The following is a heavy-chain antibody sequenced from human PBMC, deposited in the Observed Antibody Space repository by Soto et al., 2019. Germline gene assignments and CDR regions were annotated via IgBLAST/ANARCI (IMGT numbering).Heavy chain of an antibody. J-gene: IGHJ3*02. V-gene: IGHV3-30-3*01. CDR3: ARAHYHDSSGPNGHAFDI. CDR2: ISDDGDKV. Sequence: QVQLVESGGGVVQPGRSLRLSCAASEFTFSDYAMHWVRQAPGKGLEWVAVISDDGDKVFYADSMKDRLTISRDNSKSTLFLQLTSLGPEDTALYYCARAHYHDSSGPNGHAFDIWGQGTWVTVSS. D-gene: IGHD3-22*01. CDR1: EFTFSDYA.